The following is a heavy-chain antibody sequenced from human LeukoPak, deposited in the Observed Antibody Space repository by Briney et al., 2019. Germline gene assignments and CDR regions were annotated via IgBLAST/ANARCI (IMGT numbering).Heavy chain of an antibody. D-gene: IGHD3-10*01. CDR2: INHSGIT. V-gene: IGHV4-34*01. Sequence: KSSETLSLTFAVYGGSFTGYYWSWIRQPPGKGLEWIGEINHSGITNYNPSLKSRVTISVDTSKHKSSLKLSSVTAADTAVYYCASGRGLLLWGQGTLVTVSS. J-gene: IGHJ4*02. CDR3: ASGRGLLL. CDR1: GGSFTGYY.